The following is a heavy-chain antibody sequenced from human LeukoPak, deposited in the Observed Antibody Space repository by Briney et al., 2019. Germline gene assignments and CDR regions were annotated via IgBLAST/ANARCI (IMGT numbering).Heavy chain of an antibody. CDR2: MYPGDSDI. V-gene: IGHV5-51*01. J-gene: IGHJ6*02. CDR1: GYSFTSYW. D-gene: IGHD2-8*01. CDR3: ARGGYCTDGVCHHPLQYYYYALDV. Sequence: GESLKISCMGSGYSFTSYWIGWVRQMPGKGLEWMGLMYPGDSDIRYNPTFEGQVTISADKSISTAYLQWSSLKASDTAMYYCARGGYCTDGVCHHPLQYYYYALDVWGQGTTVTVSS.